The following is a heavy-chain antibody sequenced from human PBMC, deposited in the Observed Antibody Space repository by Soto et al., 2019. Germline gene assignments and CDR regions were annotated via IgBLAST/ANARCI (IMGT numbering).Heavy chain of an antibody. CDR3: ARVLYSYGQTRWFDP. V-gene: IGHV6-1*01. CDR1: GDSVSSNSAA. Sequence: QSQTLSLTCAISGDSVSSNSAAWNWIRQSPSRGLEWLGRTYYRSKWYNDYAVSVKSRITINPDTSKNQFSLQLNSVTPEDTAVYYCARVLYSYGQTRWFDPWGQGTLVTVSS. CDR2: TYYRSKWYN. D-gene: IGHD5-18*01. J-gene: IGHJ5*02.